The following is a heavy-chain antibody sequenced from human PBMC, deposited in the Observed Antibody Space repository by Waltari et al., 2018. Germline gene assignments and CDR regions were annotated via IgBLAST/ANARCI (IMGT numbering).Heavy chain of an antibody. Sequence: QVQLQESGPGLVKPSQTLSLTCTVSVGSISSGSYYWSWIRQPAGKGLEWIGRIYTSGSTNYNPPLKSRVTISVDTSKNQFSLKLSSVTAADTAVYYCAREDYYGSGSYCFDYWGQGTLVTVSS. D-gene: IGHD3-10*01. V-gene: IGHV4-61*02. CDR1: VGSISSGSYY. CDR2: IYTSGST. CDR3: AREDYYGSGSYCFDY. J-gene: IGHJ4*02.